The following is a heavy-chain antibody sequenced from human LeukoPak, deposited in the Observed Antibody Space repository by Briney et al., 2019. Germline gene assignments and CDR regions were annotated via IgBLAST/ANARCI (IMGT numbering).Heavy chain of an antibody. D-gene: IGHD2-15*01. Sequence: SETLSLTCAVYGGSFSGYYWSWICQPPGKGLEWIGEINHSGSTNYNPSLKSRVTISVDTSKNQFSLKLSSVTAADTAVYYCARGYCSGGSCKFDYWGQGTLVTVSS. CDR3: ARGYCSGGSCKFDY. CDR2: INHSGST. V-gene: IGHV4-34*01. CDR1: GGSFSGYY. J-gene: IGHJ4*02.